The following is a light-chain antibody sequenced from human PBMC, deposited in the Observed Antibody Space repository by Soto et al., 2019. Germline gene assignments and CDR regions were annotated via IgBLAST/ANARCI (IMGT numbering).Light chain of an antibody. CDR1: QSVANS. J-gene: IGKJ3*01. V-gene: IGKV3-15*01. CDR3: QQYNHWSS. CDR2: GAS. Sequence: EIVMTQSPATLSVSPGDRATLSCRASQSVANSVAWYQQKPGQAPRLLIYGASARATGIPARFSGSWSGTDFTLTISSLQAEDFAVYYCQQYNHWSSFGPGTKVDFK.